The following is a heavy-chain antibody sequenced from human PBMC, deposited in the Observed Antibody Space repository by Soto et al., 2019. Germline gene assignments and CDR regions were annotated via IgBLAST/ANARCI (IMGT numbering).Heavy chain of an antibody. CDR2: IHHSGST. Sequence: QVQLQESGPGLVKPSGTLSLTCAVSGDSVTNNNWWNWVRQPPGKGLEWIGEIHHSGSTKYNPSLKSRVTISLDKSRNRFSLSLTSVTAADTAVYYCARESYSATEGRDGYNLLYWGQGSRITVSS. CDR3: ARESYSATEGRDGYNLLY. J-gene: IGHJ4*02. CDR1: GDSVTNNNW. V-gene: IGHV4-4*02. D-gene: IGHD5-12*01.